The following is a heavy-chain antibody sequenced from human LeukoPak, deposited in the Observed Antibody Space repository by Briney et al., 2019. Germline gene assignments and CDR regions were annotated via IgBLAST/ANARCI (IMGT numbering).Heavy chain of an antibody. CDR2: MNPNSGNT. J-gene: IGHJ6*03. V-gene: IGHV1-8*01. CDR3: ARGGRPFGELNYYYYYMDV. D-gene: IGHD3-10*01. CDR1: GYTFTSYD. Sequence: ASVTVSFKASGYTFTSYDINWVRQAPGQGLEWMGWMNPNSGNTGYAQKFQGRVTMTRNPSISTAYMELSSLRSEDTAVYYCARGGRPFGELNYYYYYMDVWGKGTTVTVSS.